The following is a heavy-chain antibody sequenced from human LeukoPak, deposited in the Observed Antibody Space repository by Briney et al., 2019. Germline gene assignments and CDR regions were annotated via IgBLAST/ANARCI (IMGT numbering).Heavy chain of an antibody. J-gene: IGHJ4*02. CDR3: VRGSGGYDPLDFDS. D-gene: IGHD5-12*01. CDR1: GFSFVSHA. CDR2: SSGSGRTA. Sequence: GGSLRLSCAGSGFSFVSHAMSWVRQAPGKGLEWVAGSSGSGRTAYYADSVEGRFTISRDNPRNSLYLQMNSLRAEDTAVYHCVRGSGGYDPLDFDSWGQGTLVTVFS. V-gene: IGHV3-23*01.